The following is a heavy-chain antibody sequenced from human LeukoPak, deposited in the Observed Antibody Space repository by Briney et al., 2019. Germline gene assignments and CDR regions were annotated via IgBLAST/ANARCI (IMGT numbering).Heavy chain of an antibody. Sequence: GGSLRLSCAASGFTFSSYAMSWVRQAPGKGLEWVSSISGSGGSTYYADSVKGRFTISRDNSKNTLYLQMNSLRAEDTAVYYCAKYPGYCSGGSCPNWFDPRGQGTLVTVSS. CDR3: AKYPGYCSGGSCPNWFDP. CDR1: GFTFSSYA. CDR2: ISGSGGST. J-gene: IGHJ5*02. V-gene: IGHV3-23*01. D-gene: IGHD2-15*01.